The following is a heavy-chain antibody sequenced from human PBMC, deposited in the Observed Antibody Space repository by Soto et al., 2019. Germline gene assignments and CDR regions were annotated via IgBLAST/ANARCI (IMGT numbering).Heavy chain of an antibody. J-gene: IGHJ5*02. D-gene: IGHD2-8*01. CDR1: GFTFSNYL. V-gene: IGHV3-23*01. Sequence: EVQLLESGGALVQPGGSLRLSCAASGFTFSNYLMHWVRQSPGQGLEWVSTIIGIDGGTSYADSVKGRFTISRDNSKNTLTLQMNSLRAEDTAIYYCARGGLRHDVLFDPWGQGTLVTVSS. CDR3: ARGGLRHDVLFDP. CDR2: IIGIDGGT.